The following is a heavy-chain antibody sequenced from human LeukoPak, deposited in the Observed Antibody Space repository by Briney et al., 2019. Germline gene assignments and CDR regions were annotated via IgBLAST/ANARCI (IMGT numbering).Heavy chain of an antibody. CDR2: IIPIFGTA. CDR1: GGTFSSYA. D-gene: IGHD3-10*01. J-gene: IGHJ6*02. CDR3: ARLWFGELLPYGMDV. V-gene: IGHV1-69*13. Sequence: AVKVSCKASGGTFSSYAISWVRQAPGQGLEWMGGIIPIFGTANYAQKFQGRVTITADESTSTAYMELSSLRSEDTAVYYCARLWFGELLPYGMDVWGQGTTVTVSS.